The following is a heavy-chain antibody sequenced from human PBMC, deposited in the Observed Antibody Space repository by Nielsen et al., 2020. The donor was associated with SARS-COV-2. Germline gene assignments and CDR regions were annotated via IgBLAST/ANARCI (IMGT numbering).Heavy chain of an antibody. J-gene: IGHJ4*02. CDR1: GYTFTNYG. D-gene: IGHD1-26*01. CDR3: ARDLWWELPDF. V-gene: IGHV1-18*01. CDR2: ISASSGNT. Sequence: ASATVSCKASGYTFTNYGITWVRQAPGQGLEILGWISASSGNTNYAPKLLGRVTMTTDTSTRTAYLELRRLTYADTAVYYCARDLWWELPDFWGQGTLVTVSS.